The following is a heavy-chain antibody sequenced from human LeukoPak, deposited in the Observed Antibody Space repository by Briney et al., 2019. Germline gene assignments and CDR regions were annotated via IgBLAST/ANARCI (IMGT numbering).Heavy chain of an antibody. CDR1: GFTFSSYA. V-gene: IGHV3-23*01. J-gene: IGHJ5*02. CDR2: ISGSGGST. CDR3: AKRGSATQCHWFDR. D-gene: IGHD2-15*01. Sequence: GGSLRLSCAASGFTFSSYAMSWVPQAPGKGLEWVSAISGSGGSTYYADSVKGRFTISRDNSKNTLYLQMNGLRAEDTPVYYCAKRGSATQCHWFDRGGEGTLVTVSS.